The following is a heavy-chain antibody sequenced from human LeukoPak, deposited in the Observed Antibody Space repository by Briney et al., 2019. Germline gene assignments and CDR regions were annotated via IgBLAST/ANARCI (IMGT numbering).Heavy chain of an antibody. D-gene: IGHD3-22*01. V-gene: IGHV4-31*03. J-gene: IGHJ4*02. CDR2: IYYSGST. CDR3: AREGGGSSGYKDY. CDR1: GGSISSGGYY. Sequence: SSETLSLTCTVSGGSISSGGYYWSWFRQHPGKGLEWIGYIYYSGSTYYNPSLKSRVTISVDTSKNRFSLKLSSVTAADTAVYYCAREGGGSSGYKDYWGQGTLVTVSS.